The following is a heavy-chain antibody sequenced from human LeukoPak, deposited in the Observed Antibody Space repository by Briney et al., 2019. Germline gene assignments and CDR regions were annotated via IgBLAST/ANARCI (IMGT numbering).Heavy chain of an antibody. CDR2: INPNSGGT. D-gene: IGHD6-13*01. J-gene: IGHJ5*02. CDR1: GYTFTGYY. Sequence: GASVKVSCKASGYTFTGYYMHWVRQAPGQGLEWMGWINPNSGGTNYAQKLQGRVTMTTDTSTSTAYMELRSLRSDDTAVYYCARDQDSSSWSLYNWFDPWGQGTLVTVSS. V-gene: IGHV1-2*02. CDR3: ARDQDSSSWSLYNWFDP.